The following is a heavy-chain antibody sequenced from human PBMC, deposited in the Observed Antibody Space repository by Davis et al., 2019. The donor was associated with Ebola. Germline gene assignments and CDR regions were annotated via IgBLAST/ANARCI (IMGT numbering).Heavy chain of an antibody. Sequence: GGSLRLSCAASAFAFSTYVISWARWAPGKGLEWVATLCLSADTYYADSVKGRFTISRDNSKNTLHLQMNSLRVEDTAIYYCAKDTSNVWFDVWGQGAMVTVAS. J-gene: IGHJ3*01. CDR3: AKDTSNVWFDV. CDR1: AFAFSTYV. CDR2: LCLSADT. D-gene: IGHD6-19*01. V-gene: IGHV3-23*01.